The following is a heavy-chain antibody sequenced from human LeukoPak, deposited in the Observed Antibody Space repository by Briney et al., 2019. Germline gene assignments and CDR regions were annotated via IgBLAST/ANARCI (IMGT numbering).Heavy chain of an antibody. CDR3: ASRPVAAAGILALLD. J-gene: IGHJ4*02. CDR1: GGSISSYY. V-gene: IGHV4-59*01. Sequence: SETLSLTCTVSGGSISSYYWSWIRQPPGKGLEWIGYIYYSGSTNYNPSLKSRVTISVDTSENQFSLKLSSVTAADTAVYYCASRPVAAAGILALLDWGQGTLVTVSS. D-gene: IGHD6-13*01. CDR2: IYYSGST.